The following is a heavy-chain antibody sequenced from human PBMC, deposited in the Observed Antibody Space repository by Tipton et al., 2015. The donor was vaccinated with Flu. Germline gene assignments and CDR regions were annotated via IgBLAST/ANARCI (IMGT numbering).Heavy chain of an antibody. CDR3: ASLTGDDY. CDR1: GFTFGDYA. CDR2: ISSSGNTI. V-gene: IGHV3-48*03. J-gene: IGHJ4*02. D-gene: IGHD7-27*01. Sequence: SLRLSCTASGFTFGDYAMSWVRQAPGKGLEWLSYISSSGNTISYADSVRGRFTISRDNAKNSLYLQLNSLRAEDTAVYYCASLTGDDYWGQGNLVTVSS.